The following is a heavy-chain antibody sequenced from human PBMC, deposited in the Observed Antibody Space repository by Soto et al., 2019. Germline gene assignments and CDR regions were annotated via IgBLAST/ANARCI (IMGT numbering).Heavy chain of an antibody. V-gene: IGHV4-34*01. J-gene: IGHJ5*02. CDR1: GGSFSGYY. D-gene: IGHD3-22*01. CDR2: INHSGST. CDR3: ARRRRVTMIVVVTGNWFDP. Sequence: LSLTCAVYGGSFSGYYWSWIRQPPGKGLEWIGEINHSGSTNYNPSLKSRVTISVDTSKNQFSLKLSSVTAADTAVYYCARRRRVTMIVVVTGNWFDPWGQGTLVTAPQ.